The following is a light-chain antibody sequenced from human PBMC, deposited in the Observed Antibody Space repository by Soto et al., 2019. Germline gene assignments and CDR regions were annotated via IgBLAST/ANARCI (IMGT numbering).Light chain of an antibody. CDR2: AAS. CDR3: QQYGSSPRT. CDR1: QTITNSY. V-gene: IGKV3-20*01. J-gene: IGKJ1*01. Sequence: EIVLTQSPGTLSLSPGERATLYCRASQTITNSYLAWYQQKPGPAPRLLIYAASTRATGIPDRFSGSGSGTDFTLTINRLESEDFAVYYCQQYGSSPRTFGQGTKVEIK.